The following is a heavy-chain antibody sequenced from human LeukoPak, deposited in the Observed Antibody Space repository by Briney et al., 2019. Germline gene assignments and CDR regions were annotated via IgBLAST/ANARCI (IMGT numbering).Heavy chain of an antibody. CDR1: GGSISSSSYY. Sequence: SETLSLTCTVSGGSISSSSYYWGWIRQPPGKGLEWIGSIYYSGSTYYNLSLKSRVTISVDTSKNQFSLKLSSVTAADTAVYYCARRGGYGDYWGQGTLVTVSS. D-gene: IGHD3-16*01. CDR2: IYYSGST. J-gene: IGHJ4*02. CDR3: ARRGGYGDY. V-gene: IGHV4-39*01.